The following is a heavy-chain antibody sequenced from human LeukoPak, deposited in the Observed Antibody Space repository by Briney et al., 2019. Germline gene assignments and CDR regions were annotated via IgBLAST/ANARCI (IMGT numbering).Heavy chain of an antibody. CDR2: IYYSGST. Sequence: SETLSLTCTVSGGSISSSSYYWGWIRQPPGKGLEWIGSIYYSGSTYYNPSLKSRVTISVDTSKNQFSLKLSSVTAADTAVYYCARDLYSSRTNDAFVMWGQGTMVTVSS. V-gene: IGHV4-39*07. D-gene: IGHD6-19*01. J-gene: IGHJ3*02. CDR1: GGSISSSSYY. CDR3: ARDLYSSRTNDAFVM.